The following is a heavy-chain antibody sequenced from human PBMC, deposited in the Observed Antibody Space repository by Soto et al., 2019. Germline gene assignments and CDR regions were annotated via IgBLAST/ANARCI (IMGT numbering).Heavy chain of an antibody. Sequence: ASVKVSCKASGYTFTSYDINWVRQATGQGLQWMGWMNPNSGNTGYTQKFQGRVTMTRTTSITTAYMELSSLTSEDTAEYYCVTMGHHTRWGQGAMVTVS. CDR2: MNPNSGNT. CDR3: VTMGHHTR. D-gene: IGHD2-2*02. CDR1: GYTFTSYD. J-gene: IGHJ3*01. V-gene: IGHV1-8*01.